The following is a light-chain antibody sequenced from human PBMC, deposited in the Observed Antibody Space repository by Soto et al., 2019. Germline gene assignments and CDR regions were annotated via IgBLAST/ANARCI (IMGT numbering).Light chain of an antibody. CDR2: DVS. CDR3: QQRSNWPLT. CDR1: QTVTNF. J-gene: IGKJ4*01. V-gene: IGKV3-11*01. Sequence: EIVLTQSPATLSLSPGDRATLSCRASQTVTNFLAWYQQKPGQAPSLLIYDVSTRATGVPARFTGSGSGTDFTLTISSLDPEDVAVYYCQQRSNWPLTFGGGTTVEI.